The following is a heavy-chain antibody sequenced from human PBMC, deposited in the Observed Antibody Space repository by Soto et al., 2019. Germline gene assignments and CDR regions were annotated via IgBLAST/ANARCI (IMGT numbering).Heavy chain of an antibody. D-gene: IGHD2-2*01. Sequence: QVQLQESGPGLVKPSQTLSLTCTVAGGSSSNGDYYWNWIRQHPEKGLEWIGYINYRGSTFYNQSRKSRIIISVEKSKNQFALNLSSVTAADTAVYYCARDAPDTAPYWGQGTLVTVSS. J-gene: IGHJ4*02. CDR2: INYRGST. CDR3: ARDAPDTAPY. CDR1: GGSSSNGDYY. V-gene: IGHV4-31*03.